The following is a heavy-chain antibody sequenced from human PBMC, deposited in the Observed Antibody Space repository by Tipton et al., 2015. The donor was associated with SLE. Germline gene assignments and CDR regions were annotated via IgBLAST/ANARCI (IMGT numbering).Heavy chain of an antibody. CDR1: GFTVSSNY. CDR2: LYSGGRT. CDR3: TRGGRISSSWPKY. J-gene: IGHJ4*02. Sequence: SLRLSCAAYGFTVSSNYMSWVRQAPGKGLEWVSVLYSGGRTYYADSVKGRFTISRDNSKNTLYLQRNSLRAEDTAVYCCTRGGRISSSWPKYWGQGTLVTVSS. D-gene: IGHD6-13*01. V-gene: IGHV3-53*01.